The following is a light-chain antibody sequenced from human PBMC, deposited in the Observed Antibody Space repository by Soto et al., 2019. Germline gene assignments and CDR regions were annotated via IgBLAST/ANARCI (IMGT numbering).Light chain of an antibody. J-gene: IGKJ1*01. Sequence: EIVMTHSPATLSVSPGQRASLSCRSSQSVSSNLAWYQQKPGQAPRLLIYGASTRATGTPARFSGSGSGTEFTLTITSLQSEDFAFYYCQQYHNLWTFGQGTKVDIK. CDR3: QQYHNLWT. CDR1: QSVSSN. CDR2: GAS. V-gene: IGKV3-15*01.